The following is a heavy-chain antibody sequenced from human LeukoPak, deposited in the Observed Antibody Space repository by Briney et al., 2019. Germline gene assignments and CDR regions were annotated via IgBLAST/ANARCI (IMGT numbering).Heavy chain of an antibody. J-gene: IGHJ4*02. D-gene: IGHD3-3*01. CDR3: ASVQSRVGIFDY. CDR1: GGSISSGGYS. CDR2: IFHSENT. V-gene: IGHV4-30-2*01. Sequence: PSETLSLTCAVSGGSISSGGYSWSWIRQPPGKGLEWLGCIFHSENTYYNPSLKSRVTMSVDRSNNQFSLKLSSVTAADTAVYYCASVQSRVGIFDYWGQGTLVTVSS.